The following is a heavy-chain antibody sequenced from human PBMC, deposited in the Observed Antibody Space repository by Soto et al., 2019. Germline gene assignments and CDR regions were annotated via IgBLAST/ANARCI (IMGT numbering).Heavy chain of an antibody. D-gene: IGHD6-6*01. V-gene: IGHV3-11*01. CDR1: GFTFSDFY. Sequence: QVQLEESGGGLVKSGGSLRLSCEASGFTFSDFYMTWIRQAPGKGLEWVSYISGSGSIIHYADSVKGRFAISRDNAKNSLWLRMNSLRAEDTAVYYCVGGASYSSSLDYWGQGTLVTVSS. CDR3: VGGASYSSSLDY. CDR2: ISGSGSII. J-gene: IGHJ4*02.